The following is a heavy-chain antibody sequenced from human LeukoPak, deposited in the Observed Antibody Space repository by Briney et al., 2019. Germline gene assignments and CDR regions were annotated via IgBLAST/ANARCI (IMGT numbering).Heavy chain of an antibody. CDR1: GLTFSRYA. D-gene: IGHD3-22*01. Sequence: PGGSLRLSCAASGLTFSRYAMHWVRQAPGKGVELVALISKDGSNKYYADSVKGRFSISRDNSKNTLYLQMNSLRAEDTAVYYCTRDNYYDSSDKPLTAFDIWGRGTMVTVSS. J-gene: IGHJ3*02. V-gene: IGHV3-30-3*01. CDR2: ISKDGSNK. CDR3: TRDNYYDSSDKPLTAFDI.